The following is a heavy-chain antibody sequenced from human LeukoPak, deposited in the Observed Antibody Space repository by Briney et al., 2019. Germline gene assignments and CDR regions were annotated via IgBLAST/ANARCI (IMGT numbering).Heavy chain of an antibody. CDR2: ISGYNGNT. Sequence: ASVKVSCKASGYTFATYGISWFRQAPGQGLEWMGWISGYNGNTNHAQKFQGRVTMTTDTSTSTAYMELRSLRSDDTAVYYCARLYCSGANCYPIYGDSFDYWGQGTLVTVSS. D-gene: IGHD2-15*01. CDR1: GYTFATYG. J-gene: IGHJ4*02. CDR3: ARLYCSGANCYPIYGDSFDY. V-gene: IGHV1-18*01.